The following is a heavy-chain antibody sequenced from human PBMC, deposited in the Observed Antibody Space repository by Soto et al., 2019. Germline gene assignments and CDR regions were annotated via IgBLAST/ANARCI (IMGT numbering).Heavy chain of an antibody. CDR3: ARDHAPVADTSLPGY. D-gene: IGHD6-19*01. CDR2: ISGSGGST. V-gene: IGHV3-23*01. Sequence: PGGSLRLSCAASGFTFSSYAMSWVRQAPGKGLEWVSTISGSGGSTYYADSVKGRFTISRDNSKNTLYLQMNSLRTEDTAVYYCARDHAPVADTSLPGYWGQGTSVTVSS. CDR1: GFTFSSYA. J-gene: IGHJ4*02.